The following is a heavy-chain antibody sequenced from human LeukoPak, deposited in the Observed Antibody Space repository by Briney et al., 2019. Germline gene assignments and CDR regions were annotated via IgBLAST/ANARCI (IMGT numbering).Heavy chain of an antibody. CDR3: AKTPGYSYGTSYGYYFDY. CDR2: IGTAGDT. Sequence: GGSLRLSCSASGFNFSDYYMTWIRQAPGKGLEWVSAIGTAGDTYYPGSVKGRFTISRENAKNSLYLQMNSLRAEDTALYYCAKTPGYSYGTSYGYYFDYWGQGTLVTVSS. CDR1: GFNFSDYY. J-gene: IGHJ4*02. V-gene: IGHV3-13*01. D-gene: IGHD5-18*01.